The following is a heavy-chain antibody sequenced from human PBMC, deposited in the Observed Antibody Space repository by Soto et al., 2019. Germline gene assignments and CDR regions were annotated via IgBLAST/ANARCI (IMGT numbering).Heavy chain of an antibody. Sequence: EVLLVESGGALVQPGGSLRLSCVVSGSTFSTYSMNWVRQAPGKGLEWVSYISSRGDVISYADSVKGRFTISRDNAKNSWYLQMNSLRAEDTAVYYCAQYRSNMEYWGRGTLVTVSS. CDR1: GSTFSTYS. CDR3: AQYRSNMEY. J-gene: IGHJ4*02. D-gene: IGHD3-16*02. CDR2: ISSRGDVI. V-gene: IGHV3-48*01.